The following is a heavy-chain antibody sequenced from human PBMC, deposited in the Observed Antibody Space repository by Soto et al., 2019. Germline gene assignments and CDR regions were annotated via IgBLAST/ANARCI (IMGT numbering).Heavy chain of an antibody. Sequence: QLQLQESGSGLVKPSQTLSLTCAVSGGSISSGGYSWSWLRQPPGKGLEWIGYIYHSGSTYYTPSLKSRVTISVDRSKNQFSLKLSSVTAADTAVYYCAREAVVGADGGWCDPWGQGTLVTVSS. CDR2: IYHSGST. CDR1: GGSISSGGYS. D-gene: IGHD1-26*01. CDR3: AREAVVGADGGWCDP. V-gene: IGHV4-30-2*01. J-gene: IGHJ5*02.